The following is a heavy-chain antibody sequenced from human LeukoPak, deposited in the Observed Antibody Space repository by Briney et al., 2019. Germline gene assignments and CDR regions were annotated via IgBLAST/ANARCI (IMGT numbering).Heavy chain of an antibody. D-gene: IGHD2-2*01. V-gene: IGHV4-38-2*02. Sequence: KPSETLSLTCAVSGYSISSGYYWGWIRQPPGKGLEWIGSIYHSGSTYYNPSLKSRVTISVDTSKNQFSLKLSSVTAADTAVYYCARDLSFYCSSTSCYLERSPVGYWFDPWGQGTLVTVSS. J-gene: IGHJ5*02. CDR1: GYSISSGYY. CDR3: ARDLSFYCSSTSCYLERSPVGYWFDP. CDR2: IYHSGST.